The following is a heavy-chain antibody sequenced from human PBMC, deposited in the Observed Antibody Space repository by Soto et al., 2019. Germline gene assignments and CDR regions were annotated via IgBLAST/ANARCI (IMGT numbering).Heavy chain of an antibody. V-gene: IGHV3-23*01. D-gene: IGHD6-13*01. CDR1: GFSFSTYA. Sequence: GGSLRLSCAASGFSFSTYAMSWVRQAPGKGLERVSGISGSGGTTYYADYVKGRFTISRDNSKNTLYLQVNSLRVEDTAVYYCAKDQAAAGTISRYFQHWGQGTLVTVSS. J-gene: IGHJ1*01. CDR3: AKDQAAAGTISRYFQH. CDR2: ISGSGGTT.